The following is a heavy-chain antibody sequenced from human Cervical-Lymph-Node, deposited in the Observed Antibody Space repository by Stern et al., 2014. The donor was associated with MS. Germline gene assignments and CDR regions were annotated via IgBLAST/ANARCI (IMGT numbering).Heavy chain of an antibody. CDR1: GFTFSSYA. J-gene: IGHJ6*02. V-gene: IGHV3-30*01. CDR3: ARDPTRDGYNTDRRYYYGMDV. CDR2: ISYDGSNK. D-gene: IGHD5-24*01. Sequence: VQLVESGGGVVQPGRSLRLSCAASGFTFSSYAMHWVRQAPGKGLEWVAVISYDGSNKYYADSVKGRFTISRDNSKNTLYLQMNSLRAEDTAVYYCARDPTRDGYNTDRRYYYGMDVWGQGTTVTVSS.